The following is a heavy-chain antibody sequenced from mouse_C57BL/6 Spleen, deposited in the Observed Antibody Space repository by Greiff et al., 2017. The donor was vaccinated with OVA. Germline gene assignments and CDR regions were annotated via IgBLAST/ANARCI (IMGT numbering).Heavy chain of an antibody. CDR1: GCTFTSYD. V-gene: IGHV1-85*01. Sequence: QVQLQQSGPELVKPGASVKLSCKASGCTFTSYDINWVKQRPGQGLEWIGWIYPRDGSTKYNEKFKGKATLTVDTSSSTAYMELHSLTSEDSAVYFCARSGDYDPFAYWGQGTLVTVSA. CDR2: IYPRDGST. J-gene: IGHJ3*01. D-gene: IGHD2-4*01. CDR3: ARSGDYDPFAY.